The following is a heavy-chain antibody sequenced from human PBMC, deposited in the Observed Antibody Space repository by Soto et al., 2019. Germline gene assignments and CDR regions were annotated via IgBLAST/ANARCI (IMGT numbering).Heavy chain of an antibody. CDR3: ARSGVVVAAKWFDP. V-gene: IGHV4-61*01. CDR2: VYYSGTT. CDR1: GGSVSSGNYY. Sequence: QVQLQESGPGLVKPSETLSLTCSVSGGSVSSGNYYWSWIRQPPGKGLEWIGYVYYSGTTNYNPALKSLVTISVDTSKNQLSLKLSSVTAADTAVYYCARSGVVVAAKWFDPWGQGTLVTVSS. J-gene: IGHJ5*02. D-gene: IGHD2-15*01.